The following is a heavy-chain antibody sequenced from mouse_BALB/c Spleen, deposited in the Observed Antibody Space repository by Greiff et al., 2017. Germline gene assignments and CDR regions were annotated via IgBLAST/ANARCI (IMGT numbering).Heavy chain of an antibody. CDR1: GFNIKDTY. V-gene: IGHV14-3*02. D-gene: IGHD2-10*01. Sequence: VQLKQSGAELVKPGASVKLSCTASGFNIKDTYMHWVKQRPEQGLEWIGRIDPANGNTKYDPKFQGKATITADTSSNTAYLQLSSLTSEDTAVYYCASTYYGNPAWFAYWGQGTLVTVSA. CDR3: ASTYYGNPAWFAY. J-gene: IGHJ3*01. CDR2: IDPANGNT.